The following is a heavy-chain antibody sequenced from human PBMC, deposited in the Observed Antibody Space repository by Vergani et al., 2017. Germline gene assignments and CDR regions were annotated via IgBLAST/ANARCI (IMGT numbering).Heavy chain of an antibody. Sequence: EVQLLESGGDLVQPGGSLRLSCAASGFTFIMHAMSWVRQAPGKGLEWVSTLSASDRRTHNAYSVKGQFTISRDISKNTLFLHLNSLRPEDTAVYYCAKVGRSEVAGTFGAFDIWGQGTMVTVSS. CDR2: LSASDRRT. CDR3: AKVGRSEVAGTFGAFDI. CDR1: GFTFIMHA. J-gene: IGHJ3*02. V-gene: IGHV3-23*01. D-gene: IGHD6-19*01.